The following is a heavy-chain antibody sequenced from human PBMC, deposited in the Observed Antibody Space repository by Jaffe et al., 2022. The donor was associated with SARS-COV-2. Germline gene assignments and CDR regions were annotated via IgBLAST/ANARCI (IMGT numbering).Heavy chain of an antibody. CDR2: IFHTGRT. Sequence: QVQLRESGPGLVKPSETLSLTCTGSGGSISSGNYHWNWIRQYPGKGLEWVACIFHTGRTVYNPSLKSRATVSLDTSKNQFSLKLSSVTAADTAVYYCARDNDVSGTGSFDYWGQGALVTVSS. D-gene: IGHD3-10*01. CDR3: ARDNDVSGTGSFDY. V-gene: IGHV4-31*03. CDR1: GGSISSGNYH. J-gene: IGHJ4*02.